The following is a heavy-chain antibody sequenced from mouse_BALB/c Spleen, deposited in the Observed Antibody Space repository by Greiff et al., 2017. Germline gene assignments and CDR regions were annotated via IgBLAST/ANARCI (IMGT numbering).Heavy chain of an antibody. CDR1: GYSITSDYA. J-gene: IGHJ3*01. Sequence: ESGPGLVKPSQSLSLTCTVTGYSITSDYAWNWIRQFPGNKLEWMGYISYSGSTSYNPSLKSRISITRDTSKNQFFLQLNSVTTEDTATYYCANYRSAWFAYWGQGTLVTVSA. CDR3: ANYRSAWFAY. D-gene: IGHD2-14*01. CDR2: ISYSGST. V-gene: IGHV3-2*02.